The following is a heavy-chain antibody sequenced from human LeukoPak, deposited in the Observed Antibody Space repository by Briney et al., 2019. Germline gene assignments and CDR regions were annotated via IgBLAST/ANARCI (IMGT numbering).Heavy chain of an antibody. CDR2: LYNTGST. V-gene: IGHV4-59*01. D-gene: IGHD1-26*01. J-gene: IGHJ3*02. Sequence: SETLSLTRTVSGGSISSYYWIWMRQPPGKGLEWIGYLYNTGSTNYNPSLKSRLTISVDMSKNQLSLKLSSVTAADTAVYYCARGVTSPLDAFDIWGQGTMVTVSS. CDR3: ARGVTSPLDAFDI. CDR1: GGSISSYY.